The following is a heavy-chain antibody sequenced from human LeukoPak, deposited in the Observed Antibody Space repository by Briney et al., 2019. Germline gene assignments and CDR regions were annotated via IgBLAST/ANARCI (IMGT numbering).Heavy chain of an antibody. CDR2: ISGSGGST. CDR3: AKEYCSGGSCYAYFDY. V-gene: IGHV3-23*01. J-gene: IGHJ4*02. CDR1: GFTFSSYA. Sequence: HPGGSLRLSCAASGFTFSSYAMSWVRQAPGKGLEWVSAISGSGGSTYYADSVKGRFTISRDNSKNTLYLQMNSLRAEDTAVYYCAKEYCSGGSCYAYFDYWGQGTLVTVSS. D-gene: IGHD2-15*01.